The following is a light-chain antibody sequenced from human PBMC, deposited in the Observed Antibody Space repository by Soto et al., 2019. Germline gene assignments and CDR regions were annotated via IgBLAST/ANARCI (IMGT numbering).Light chain of an antibody. V-gene: IGKV4-1*01. CDR1: QRILSSSNYKNY. J-gene: IGKJ4*01. CDR3: QHYYTPPLT. CDR2: WAS. Sequence: VLTQSPNSLAVSLGERATINCKSSQRILSSSNYKNYLAWYQQKPGQPPKLLISWASTRESGVPDRFSGSGSGTDFTLTISSLQAEDVAVYYCQHYYTPPLTFGGGTKVEIK.